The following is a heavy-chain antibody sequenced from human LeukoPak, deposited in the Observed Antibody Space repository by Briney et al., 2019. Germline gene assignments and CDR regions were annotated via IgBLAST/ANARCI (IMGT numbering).Heavy chain of an antibody. CDR2: ISGSGGST. V-gene: IGHV3-23*01. J-gene: IGHJ4*02. CDR3: AKDLYYDSSGPFDY. Sequence: GGSLRLSCGASGFTFSSYAMSWVRRAPGKGLEWVSAISGSGGSTYYADSVKGRFTISRDNSKNTLYLQMNCLRAEDTAVYYCAKDLYYDSSGPFDYWGQGTLVTVSS. D-gene: IGHD3-22*01. CDR1: GFTFSSYA.